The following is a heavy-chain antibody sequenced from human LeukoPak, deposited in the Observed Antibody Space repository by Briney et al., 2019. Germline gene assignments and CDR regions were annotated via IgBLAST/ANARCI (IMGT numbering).Heavy chain of an antibody. V-gene: IGHV1-46*01. CDR2: INPSGGST. CDR1: GYTFTSYY. CDR3: TRAATELFLDY. D-gene: IGHD1-14*01. J-gene: IGHJ4*02. Sequence: WASVKVSCKASGYTFTSYYMHWVRQAPGQGLEWMGIINPSGGSTSYAQKFQGRVTMTRDMSTSTVYMELSSLRSEDTAVYYCTRAATELFLDYWGQGTLVTVSS.